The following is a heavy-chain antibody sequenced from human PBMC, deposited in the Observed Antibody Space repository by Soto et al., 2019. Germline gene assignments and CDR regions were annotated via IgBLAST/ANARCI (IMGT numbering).Heavy chain of an antibody. CDR1: GDTFINYH. CDR3: AKSPRGEMATD. V-gene: IGHV1-18*01. D-gene: IGHD5-12*01. J-gene: IGHJ4*02. Sequence: QVQLGQSGGEVKKPGASVTVSCKASGDTFINYHITWVRQAPGQGLEWMAWINTYNGMTDYAQRFQGRVTMTRDTSTSTDYMELRNLGSDDPAVYFCAKSPRGEMATDWGQGTLVTVSS. CDR2: INTYNGMT.